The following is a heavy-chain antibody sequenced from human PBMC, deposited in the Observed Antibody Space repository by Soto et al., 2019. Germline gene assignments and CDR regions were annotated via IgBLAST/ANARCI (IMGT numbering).Heavy chain of an antibody. D-gene: IGHD3-22*01. Sequence: PGGSLRLSCAASGFTFSRYEMNWVRQAPGKGLEWVSFISNRDNTMYYADSVKGRFTISRDNAKNSLYLQMNSLRAEDTAVYYCARNYYDSSALIFDYWGQGTLVTVSS. J-gene: IGHJ4*02. V-gene: IGHV3-48*03. CDR2: ISNRDNTM. CDR3: ARNYYDSSALIFDY. CDR1: GFTFSRYE.